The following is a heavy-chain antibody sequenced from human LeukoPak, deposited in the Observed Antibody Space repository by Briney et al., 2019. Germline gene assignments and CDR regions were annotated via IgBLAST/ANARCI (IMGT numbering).Heavy chain of an antibody. J-gene: IGHJ4*02. CDR3: ARPHSSSWYYFDY. CDR2: IYYSGST. Sequence: SSETLSLTCTVSGGSISSYYWSWIRQPPGKGLEWIGYIYYSGSTNYNPSLKSRVTISVDTSKNQFSLKLSSVTAADTAVYYRARPHSSSWYYFDYWGQGTLVTVSS. D-gene: IGHD6-13*01. CDR1: GGSISSYY. V-gene: IGHV4-59*01.